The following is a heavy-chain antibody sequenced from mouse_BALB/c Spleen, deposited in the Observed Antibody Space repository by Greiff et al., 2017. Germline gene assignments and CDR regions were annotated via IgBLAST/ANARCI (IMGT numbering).Heavy chain of an antibody. CDR2: ISDGGSYT. V-gene: IGHV5-4*02. Sequence: DVKLVESGGGLVKPGGSLKLSCAASGFTFSDYYMYWVRQTPEKRLEWVATISDGGSYTYYPDSVKGRFTISRDNAKNNLYLQMSSLKSEDTAMYYCARDGDRYDEGAWFAYWGQGTLVTVSA. CDR1: GFTFSDYY. CDR3: ARDGDRYDEGAWFAY. J-gene: IGHJ3*01. D-gene: IGHD2-14*01.